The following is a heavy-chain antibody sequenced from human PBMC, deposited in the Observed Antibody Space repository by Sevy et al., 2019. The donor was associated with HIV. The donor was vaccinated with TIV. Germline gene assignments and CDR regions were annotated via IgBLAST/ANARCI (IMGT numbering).Heavy chain of an antibody. CDR2: IHSDGTNQ. V-gene: IGHV3-30*02. CDR3: SSRDYGASIDY. Sequence: GGSLRLSCVASGFTFSNYGMHWVRQAPGKGLEWVAFIHSDGTNQYYRDSVKGRFTISRDNAKKTLYLQMNSLRPEDTAMYFCSSRDYGASIDYWGQGTPVTVSS. CDR1: GFTFSNYG. D-gene: IGHD4-17*01. J-gene: IGHJ4*02.